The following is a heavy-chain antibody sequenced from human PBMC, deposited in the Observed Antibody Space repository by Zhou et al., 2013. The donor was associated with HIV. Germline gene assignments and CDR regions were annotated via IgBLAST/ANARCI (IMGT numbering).Heavy chain of an antibody. CDR2: IIPILDIA. J-gene: IGHJ2*01. CDR3: VRPRGRCTGGVCYSWFFDL. Sequence: QVQLVQSGAEVKKPGSSVKVSCKASGGTFSSYAISWVRQAPGQGLEWMGRIIPILDIANYAPKFQDRVTITADKTTSTAYMELRSLTSEDTAIYYCVRPRGRCTGGVCYSWFFDLWGRGTLVTVSS. V-gene: IGHV1-69*04. D-gene: IGHD2-8*02. CDR1: GGTFSSYA.